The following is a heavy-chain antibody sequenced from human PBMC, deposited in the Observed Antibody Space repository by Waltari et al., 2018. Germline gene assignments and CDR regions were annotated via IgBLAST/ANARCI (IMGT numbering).Heavy chain of an antibody. V-gene: IGHV3-30*18. Sequence: QVQLVESGGGVVQPGRSLRLSCAASGFPFSSCAMHWVSQAPRKGLEWVAVISFDGSNQYYADSVKGRFNISRDNSKNTLYLQMNSLRVDDTAVYYCAKDKVVAWNDGTGYFDSWGQGSLVTVSS. J-gene: IGHJ4*02. CDR2: ISFDGSNQ. CDR1: GFPFSSCA. D-gene: IGHD1-1*01. CDR3: AKDKVVAWNDGTGYFDS.